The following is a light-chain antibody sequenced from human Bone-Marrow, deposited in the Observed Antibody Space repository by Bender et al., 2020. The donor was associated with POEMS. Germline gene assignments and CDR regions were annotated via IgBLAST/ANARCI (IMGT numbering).Light chain of an antibody. V-gene: IGLV2-14*03. CDR3: SSYTSYTVV. CDR1: GSDIGGYNY. CDR2: DVS. J-gene: IGLJ2*01. Sequence: QSALTQPASVSGSPGQSLTISCTGSGSDIGGYNYVSWYQQHPGKAPKLIIYDVSDRPFGVSNRFSGSKSGNTASLTISGLQTEDEADYYCSSYTSYTVVFGGGTKLTVL.